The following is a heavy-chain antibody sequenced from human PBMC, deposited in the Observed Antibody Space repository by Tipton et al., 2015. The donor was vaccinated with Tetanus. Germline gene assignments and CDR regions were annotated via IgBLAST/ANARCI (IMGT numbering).Heavy chain of an antibody. D-gene: IGHD3-10*01. CDR1: GYNFISYW. V-gene: IGHV5-51*01. CDR2: IYLGDSHA. CDR3: ARLPKHYSASGST. Sequence: QSGAEVKKPGESLRISCKGSGYNFISYWIAWVRHMPGKGLEWMGIIYLGDSHATYSPSFQGQVTISADQSINTAYLQWTSLKASDTAIYFCARLPKHYSASGSTWGQGTLVTVSS. J-gene: IGHJ1*01.